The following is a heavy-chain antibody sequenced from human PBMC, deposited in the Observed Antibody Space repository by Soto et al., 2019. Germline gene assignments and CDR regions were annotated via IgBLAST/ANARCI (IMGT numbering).Heavy chain of an antibody. J-gene: IGHJ4*02. V-gene: IGHV1-2*04. D-gene: IGHD2-15*01. Sequence: QVHLVQSGAEVKKPGASVKVSCTASGYSFTANSMHWVRQAPGQGLEWSGWINPNNGGTNYARKFPGWVTMTRDTSISTAYMDLTRLTSDATAVYYGAIQRSGVVYWGQGTLVTVSS. CDR3: AIQRSGVVY. CDR1: GYSFTANS. CDR2: INPNNGGT.